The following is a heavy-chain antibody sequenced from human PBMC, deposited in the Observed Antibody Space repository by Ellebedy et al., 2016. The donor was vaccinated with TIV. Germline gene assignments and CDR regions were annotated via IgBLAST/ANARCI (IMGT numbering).Heavy chain of an antibody. Sequence: ASVKVSCXASGYTFTSYDINWVRQATGQGLEWMGWMNPNSGNTGYAQKFQGRVTMTRNTSISTAYMELSSLRSEDTAVYYCARGSPISWYCSSTSCPYNWFDPWGQGTLVTVSS. V-gene: IGHV1-8*01. CDR3: ARGSPISWYCSSTSCPYNWFDP. CDR2: MNPNSGNT. J-gene: IGHJ5*02. CDR1: GYTFTSYD. D-gene: IGHD2-2*01.